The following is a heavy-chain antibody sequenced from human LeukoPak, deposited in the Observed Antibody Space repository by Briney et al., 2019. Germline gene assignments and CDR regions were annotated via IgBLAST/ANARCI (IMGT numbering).Heavy chain of an antibody. D-gene: IGHD3-3*01. V-gene: IGHV5-51*01. CDR3: ALKSSITIFGVVTRGDAFDI. Sequence: GESLKISCKGSGYSFTSYWIGWVRQMPGKGLEWMGIIYPGDSDTRYSPSFQGQVTISADKSISTAYLQWSSLKASDTAVYYCALKSSITIFGVVTRGDAFDIWGQGTMVTVSS. J-gene: IGHJ3*02. CDR2: IYPGDSDT. CDR1: GYSFTSYW.